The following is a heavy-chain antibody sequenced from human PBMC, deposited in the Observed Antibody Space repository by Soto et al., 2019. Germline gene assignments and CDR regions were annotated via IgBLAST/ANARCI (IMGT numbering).Heavy chain of an antibody. D-gene: IGHD4-17*01. CDR2: IYPGDSDT. V-gene: IGHV5-51*01. Sequence: GESLKISCKGSGYSFTSYWIGWVRQVPGKGLEWMGIIYPGDSDTRYSPSFQGQVTISADKSISTAYLQWSSLKASDTAMYYCARRPHFDYGGNSGMGMEAFDIWGQGTMVTVSS. J-gene: IGHJ3*02. CDR1: GYSFTSYW. CDR3: ARRPHFDYGGNSGMGMEAFDI.